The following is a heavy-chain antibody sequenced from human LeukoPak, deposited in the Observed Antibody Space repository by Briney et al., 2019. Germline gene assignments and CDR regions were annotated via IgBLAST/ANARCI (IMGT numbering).Heavy chain of an antibody. Sequence: SETLSLTCSVSGGSISSYYWSWIRQSPGKGLEWIGFIYYSGITKYNPSLKSRVTISVDTSKNQFSLKLSSVTAADTAVYYCARYGTPPAWFDPWGQGTLVTVST. J-gene: IGHJ5*02. V-gene: IGHV4-59*01. CDR2: IYYSGIT. D-gene: IGHD1-26*01. CDR1: GGSISSYY. CDR3: ARYGTPPAWFDP.